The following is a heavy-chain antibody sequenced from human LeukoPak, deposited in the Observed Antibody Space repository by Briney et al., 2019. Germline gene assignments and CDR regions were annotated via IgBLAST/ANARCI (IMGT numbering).Heavy chain of an antibody. D-gene: IGHD3-3*01. J-gene: IGHJ4*02. CDR3: ARVYYDFWSGAGAPYYFDY. V-gene: IGHV5-51*01. Sequence: GESLKISCKGSGYSFTSYWIGWVRQMPGKGLEWMGIIYPGDSDTRYSPSFQGQVTISADKSISTAYLQWSSLKASDTAMYYCARVYYDFWSGAGAPYYFDYWGQGTLVTVSS. CDR1: GYSFTSYW. CDR2: IYPGDSDT.